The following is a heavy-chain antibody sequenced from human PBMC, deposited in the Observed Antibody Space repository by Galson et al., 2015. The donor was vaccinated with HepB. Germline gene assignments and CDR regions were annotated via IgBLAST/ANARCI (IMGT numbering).Heavy chain of an antibody. J-gene: IGHJ4*02. V-gene: IGHV3-23*01. CDR1: GFTFSSYA. D-gene: IGHD6-19*01. CDR3: AKDRPVTQQWLVPVDY. CDR2: ISGSGGST. Sequence: SLRLSCAASGFTFSSYAMSWVRQAPGKGLEWVSAISGSGGSTYYADSVKGRFTISRDNSKNTLYLQMNSLRAEDTAVYYCAKDRPVTQQWLVPVDYWGQGTLVTVSS.